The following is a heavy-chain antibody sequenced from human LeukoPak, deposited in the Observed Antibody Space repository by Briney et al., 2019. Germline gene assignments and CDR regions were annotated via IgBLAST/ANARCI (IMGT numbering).Heavy chain of an antibody. CDR2: ISGSGGST. CDR1: GFTFSSYT. Sequence: GGSLRLSCAASGFTFSSYTMNWVRQAPGKGLEWVTAISGSGGSTYYADSVKGRFTISRDNSKNTLYLQMNSLRAEDTAVYYCAKGVRDFDWLLISHYFDYWGQGTLVTVSS. V-gene: IGHV3-23*01. CDR3: AKGVRDFDWLLISHYFDY. D-gene: IGHD3-9*01. J-gene: IGHJ4*02.